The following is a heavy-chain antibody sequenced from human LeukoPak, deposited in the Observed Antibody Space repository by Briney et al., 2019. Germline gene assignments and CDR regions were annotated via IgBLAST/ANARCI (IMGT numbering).Heavy chain of an antibody. CDR2: INPSGGST. CDR3: ARDKVLEYSSSNYYYYGMDV. V-gene: IGHV1-46*01. D-gene: IGHD6-6*01. CDR1: GYTFTSYY. J-gene: IGHJ6*02. Sequence: ASVKVSCKASGYTFTSYYMHWVRQAPGQGLEWMGIINPSGGSTSYAQKFQGRVTMTRDTSTSTVYMELSSLRSEDTAVYYCARDKVLEYSSSNYYYYGMDVWGQGTTVTVSS.